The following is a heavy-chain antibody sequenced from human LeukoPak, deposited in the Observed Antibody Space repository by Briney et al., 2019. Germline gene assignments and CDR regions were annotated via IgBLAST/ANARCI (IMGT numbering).Heavy chain of an antibody. CDR3: TRGDSGSYFDY. D-gene: IGHD1-26*01. J-gene: IGHJ4*02. CDR2: IRSKANSYAT. Sequence: GGSLRLSCATSGFTFSNAWMSWVRQAPGKGLEWVGRIRSKANSYATAYAASVKGRFTISRDDSKNTAYLQMNSLKTEDTAVYYCTRGDSGSYFDYWGQGTLVTVSS. V-gene: IGHV3-73*01. CDR1: GFTFSNAW.